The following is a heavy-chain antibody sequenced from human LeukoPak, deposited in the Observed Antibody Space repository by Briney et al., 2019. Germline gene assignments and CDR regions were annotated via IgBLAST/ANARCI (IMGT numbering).Heavy chain of an antibody. Sequence: GGSLRLSCAASGFTMSSNYMSWVRQAPGKGLEWVSIIYSGVGTYYADSVRARFTITRDDSKNTLYLQMNSVRVEDTAVYYCARGWVGDYWGQGTLVTVSS. V-gene: IGHV3-66*01. D-gene: IGHD1-26*01. CDR2: IYSGVGT. J-gene: IGHJ4*02. CDR3: ARGWVGDY. CDR1: GFTMSSNY.